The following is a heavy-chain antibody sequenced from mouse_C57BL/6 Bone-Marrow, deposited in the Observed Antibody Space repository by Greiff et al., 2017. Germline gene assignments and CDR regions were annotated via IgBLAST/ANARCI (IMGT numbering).Heavy chain of an antibody. V-gene: IGHV5-6*02. CDR2: ISSGGSYT. D-gene: IGHD1-1*01. CDR3: AREGYGSSSWFAY. J-gene: IGHJ3*01. CDR1: GFTFSSYG. Sequence: DVMLVESGGDLVKPGGSLKLSCAASGFTFSSYGMSWVRQTPDKRLEWVATISSGGSYTYYPDSVKGRFTISRDNAKNTLYLQMSSLKSEDTAMYYCAREGYGSSSWFAYWGQGTLVTVSA.